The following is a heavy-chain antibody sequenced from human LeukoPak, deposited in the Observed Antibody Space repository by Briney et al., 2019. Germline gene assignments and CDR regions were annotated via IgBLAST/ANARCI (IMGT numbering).Heavy chain of an antibody. V-gene: IGHV3-21*01. J-gene: IGHJ4*02. D-gene: IGHD5-18*01. CDR2: ISSSSSYI. CDR1: GFTFSSYS. Sequence: PGGSLRLSCAASGFTFSSYSMNWVRQASGKGLEWVSSISSSSSYIYYADSVKGRFTISRDNAKNSLYLQMNSLRAEDTAVYYCAGGQIQLWLAVGFDYWGQGTLVTVSS. CDR3: AGGQIQLWLAVGFDY.